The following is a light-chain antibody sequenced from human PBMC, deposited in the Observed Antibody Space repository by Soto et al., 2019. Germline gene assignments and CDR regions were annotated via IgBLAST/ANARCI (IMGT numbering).Light chain of an antibody. CDR3: QQYNNWPQT. CDR2: GAS. Sequence: EIVMTQSPATLSVSPRERATLSCRASQSVSSNLAWYQQKPGQAPRLLIYGASTRATGIPARFSGGGSGTEFTLTISSLQSEDFAVYYCQQYNNWPQTFGQGTKV. V-gene: IGKV3-15*01. CDR1: QSVSSN. J-gene: IGKJ1*01.